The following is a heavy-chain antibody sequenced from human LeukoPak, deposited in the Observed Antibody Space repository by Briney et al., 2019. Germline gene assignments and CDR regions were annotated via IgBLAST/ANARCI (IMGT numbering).Heavy chain of an antibody. D-gene: IGHD2-15*01. CDR1: GFTYGLTFGNYA. CDR2: IGGVGCDT. Sequence: PGGSLRLSCGASGFTYGLTFGNYAMSWVREAPGEGLDRVATIGGVGCDTYYADTVNGRFTISRDNSKNTLNLQMNGLRAEDTAVYVCAKDDIPANVLYNAFDVWGQGTKVTVSA. CDR3: AKDDIPANVLYNAFDV. J-gene: IGHJ3*01. V-gene: IGHV3-23*01.